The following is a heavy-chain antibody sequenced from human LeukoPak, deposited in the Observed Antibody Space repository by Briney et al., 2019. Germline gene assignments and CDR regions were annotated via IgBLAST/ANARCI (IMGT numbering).Heavy chain of an antibody. D-gene: IGHD1-26*01. Sequence: AGGSLTLSCASSGFTCSDYGMSWVRQAPGKGLEWVSAVSASGGITYYADSVKGRFTISRDNSKDTMYLQMNSLRAEDTAVYFCAKDLGATRSSFDYWGQGTLVTVSS. J-gene: IGHJ4*02. CDR3: AKDLGATRSSFDY. CDR1: GFTCSDYG. CDR2: VSASGGIT. V-gene: IGHV3-23*01.